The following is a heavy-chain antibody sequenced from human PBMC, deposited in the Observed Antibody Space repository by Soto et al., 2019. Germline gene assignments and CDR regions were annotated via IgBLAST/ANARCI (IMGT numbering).Heavy chain of an antibody. CDR2: IYYSGST. D-gene: IGHD1-1*01. CDR1: GGSISSYY. Sequence: QVQLQESGPGLVKPSETLSLTCTVSGGSISSYYWSWIRQPPGKGLEWIGYIYYSGSTNYNPSLKSRVSISVDTSTNQFSLKLSSVTAADTAVYYCARSHQLNWNDGGFYGMDVWGQGTTVTVSS. V-gene: IGHV4-59*01. CDR3: ARSHQLNWNDGGFYGMDV. J-gene: IGHJ6*02.